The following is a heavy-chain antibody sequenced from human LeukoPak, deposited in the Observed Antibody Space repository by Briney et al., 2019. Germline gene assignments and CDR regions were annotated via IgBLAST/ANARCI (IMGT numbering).Heavy chain of an antibody. J-gene: IGHJ4*02. Sequence: GGSLRLSCAASGFTFSSYAMSWVRQAPGKGLEWVSAISGSGGSTYYADSVKGRFTISRDNSKNTLYLQMNSLRAEDTAVYYCAKGHDYGDFQYNGYWGQGTLVTVSS. V-gene: IGHV3-23*01. CDR3: AKGHDYGDFQYNGY. CDR2: ISGSGGST. D-gene: IGHD4-17*01. CDR1: GFTFSSYA.